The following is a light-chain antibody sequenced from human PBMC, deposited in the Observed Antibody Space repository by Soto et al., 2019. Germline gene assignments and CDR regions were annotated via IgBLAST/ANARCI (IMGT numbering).Light chain of an antibody. J-gene: IGKJ1*01. CDR3: QQYGSSPRT. CDR1: QSFRGL. CDR2: GAS. V-gene: IGKV3-20*01. Sequence: EIVLTQSPGTLSLSPGERATLSFRASQSFRGLLAWYQQKPGQAPRLLIYGASSRATGIPDRFSGSGSGTDFTLTISRLEPEDFAVYYCQQYGSSPRTFGQGTKVDIK.